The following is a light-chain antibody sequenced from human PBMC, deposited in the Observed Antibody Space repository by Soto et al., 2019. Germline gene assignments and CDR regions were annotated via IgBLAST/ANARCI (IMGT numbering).Light chain of an antibody. Sequence: DIPMTQSPSTLSASVGDRVTITCRASETINRWLAWYQQKPGKAPKLLIYKASNLESGVPSRFSGSGYGTDFTLTISSLQPDDFATYHCQQYNRYSTFGQGTKVEMK. CDR2: KAS. V-gene: IGKV1-5*03. CDR3: QQYNRYST. J-gene: IGKJ1*01. CDR1: ETINRW.